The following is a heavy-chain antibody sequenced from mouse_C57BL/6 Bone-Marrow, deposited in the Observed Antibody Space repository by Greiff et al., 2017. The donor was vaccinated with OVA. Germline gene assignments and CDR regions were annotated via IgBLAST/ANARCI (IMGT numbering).Heavy chain of an antibody. V-gene: IGHV1-81*01. CDR3: ARWDYDYDEFDY. Sequence: QVQLQQSGAELARPGASVKLSCKASGYTFTSYGLSWVQQRTGQGLEWIGEIYPRSGNTYYNEKFKGKATLTADKSSSTAYMELCSLTSEDSAVYFCARWDYDYDEFDYWGQGTLVTVSA. D-gene: IGHD2-4*01. J-gene: IGHJ3*01. CDR1: GYTFTSYG. CDR2: IYPRSGNT.